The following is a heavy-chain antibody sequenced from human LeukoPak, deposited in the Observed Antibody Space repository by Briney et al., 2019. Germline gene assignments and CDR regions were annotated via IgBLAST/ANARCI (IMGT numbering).Heavy chain of an antibody. V-gene: IGHV1-24*01. J-gene: IGHJ4*02. CDR2: FDPEEGER. D-gene: IGHD6-19*01. CDR1: GYTLTELS. CDR3: VKGGPWGIPVDGGGPQDY. Sequence: GASVKVSCKVSGYTLTELSMHWVRQAPGEGLEWMGGFDPEEGERMYAQKFQGRVTVTEDTSTDTAYMELSSLRVEDTAVYYCVKGGPWGIPVDGGGPQDYWGQGTLVTVSS.